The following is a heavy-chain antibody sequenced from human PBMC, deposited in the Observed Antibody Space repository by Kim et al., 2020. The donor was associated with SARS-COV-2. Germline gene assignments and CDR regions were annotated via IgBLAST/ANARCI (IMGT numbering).Heavy chain of an antibody. D-gene: IGHD3-10*01. Sequence: PSFQGQVTISADKSISTAYLQWSSLKASDTAMYYCARGETVVRGVIGVDYWGQGTLVTVSS. V-gene: IGHV5-51*01. CDR3: ARGETVVRGVIGVDY. J-gene: IGHJ4*02.